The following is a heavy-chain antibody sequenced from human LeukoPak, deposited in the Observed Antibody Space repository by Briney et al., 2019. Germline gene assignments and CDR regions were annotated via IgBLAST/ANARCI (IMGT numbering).Heavy chain of an antibody. V-gene: IGHV4-59*08. D-gene: IGHD6-19*01. J-gene: IGHJ4*02. Sequence: PSETLSLTCTVSGGSIGSNYWTWIRQPPGKGLEYIGYIYYTGATNYNPSLKSRVTISVDTSKNQFSLKMTSVTAADTAVYFCAKYGNSGWVIGNWGQGTLVTVSS. CDR3: AKYGNSGWVIGN. CDR2: IYYTGAT. CDR1: GGSIGSNY.